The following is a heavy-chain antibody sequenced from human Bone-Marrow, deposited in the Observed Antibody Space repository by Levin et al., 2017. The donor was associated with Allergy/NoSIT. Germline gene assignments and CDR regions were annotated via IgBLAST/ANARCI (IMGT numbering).Heavy chain of an antibody. CDR3: ASRLTSSGGLDV. J-gene: IGHJ6*02. Sequence: MTGGSLRLSCAVSGVTRNNYTLTWVRQPPGKGLEWVSSINSNSAYIHYGDSVKGRFTISRDNSKKLLFLQMSSLRDEDTATYYCASRLTSSGGLDVWGHGTTVTVSS. CDR2: INSNSAYI. CDR1: GVTRNNYT. V-gene: IGHV3-21*04. D-gene: IGHD6-6*01.